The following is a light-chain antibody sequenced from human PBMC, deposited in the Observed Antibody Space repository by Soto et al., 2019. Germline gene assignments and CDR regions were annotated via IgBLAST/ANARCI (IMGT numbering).Light chain of an antibody. CDR1: SSNIGNNA. J-gene: IGLJ1*01. CDR3: AAWDDSLNGPSYV. V-gene: IGLV1-36*01. Sequence: QSVLTQPPSVSEAPRQRVTISCSGSSSNIGNNAVNWYQQLPGKAPKLLIYYDDLLPSGVSDRFSGSKSGTSASLAIIGLQSEDEADYYCAAWDDSLNGPSYVFGTGTKVTVL. CDR2: YDD.